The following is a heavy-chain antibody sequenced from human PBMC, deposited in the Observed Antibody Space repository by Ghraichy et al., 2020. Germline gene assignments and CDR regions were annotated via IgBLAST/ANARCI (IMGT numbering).Heavy chain of an antibody. CDR1: GFSFSSYE. Sequence: GGSLRLSCVASGFSFSSYEMNWVRQAPGKGLEWVAYISGSSGTRFYADSVKGRFTISRDNAKSSLYLQMNSLTLEDTAIYYCARDQGDGYCSTDTCYGVEYWGLGTLVTVSS. J-gene: IGHJ4*02. CDR2: ISGSSGTR. D-gene: IGHD2-2*01. V-gene: IGHV3-48*03. CDR3: ARDQGDGYCSTDTCYGVEY.